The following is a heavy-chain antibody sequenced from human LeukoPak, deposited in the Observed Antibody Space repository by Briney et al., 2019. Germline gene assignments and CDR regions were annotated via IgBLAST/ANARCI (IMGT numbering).Heavy chain of an antibody. Sequence: PSQTLSLTCTVSGGSISSGGYYWSWIRQHPGKGLEWIGYIYYSGSTNYNPSLKSRVTISVDTSKIQFSLKLSSVTAADTAVYYCARVGVVVAATGYYGMDVWGQGTTVTVSS. CDR3: ARVGVVVAATGYYGMDV. CDR1: GGSISSGGYY. J-gene: IGHJ6*02. V-gene: IGHV4-31*03. CDR2: IYYSGST. D-gene: IGHD2-15*01.